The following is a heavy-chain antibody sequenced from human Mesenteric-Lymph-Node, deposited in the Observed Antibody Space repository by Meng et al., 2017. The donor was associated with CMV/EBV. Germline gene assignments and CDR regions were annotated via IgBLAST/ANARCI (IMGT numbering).Heavy chain of an antibody. CDR2: LSYDGSTQ. V-gene: IGHV3-30-3*01. CDR3: ARAGGDPGGVTTGAFDI. CDR1: EFSFSSYS. J-gene: IGHJ3*02. Sequence: GESLKISCAASEFSFSSYSMHWVRQAPGKGLEWVAVLSYDGSTQYYADSVKGRFTISRDNSKNTLYLQMNSLRPEDTSIYYCARAGGDPGGVTTGAFDIWGQGTMVTVSS. D-gene: IGHD3-16*01.